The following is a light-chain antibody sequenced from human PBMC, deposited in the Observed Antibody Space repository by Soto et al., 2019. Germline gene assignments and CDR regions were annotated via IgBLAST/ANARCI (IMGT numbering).Light chain of an antibody. CDR1: NSNIGAGYD. V-gene: IGLV1-40*01. CDR2: NND. CDR3: QSFDSTMTV. J-gene: IGLJ2*01. Sequence: QSVLTQPPSVSGAPGQRGTISCTGSNSNIGAGYDVHWYQQLPGTAPKLLMSNNDNRPSGVPDRFSGSKSGASASLAITGLQAEDEADYYCQSFDSTMTVFGGGTKLTVL.